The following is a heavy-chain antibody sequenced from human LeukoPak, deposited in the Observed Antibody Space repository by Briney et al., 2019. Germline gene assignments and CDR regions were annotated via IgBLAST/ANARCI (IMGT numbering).Heavy chain of an antibody. D-gene: IGHD2-21*01. J-gene: IGHJ4*02. V-gene: IGHV4-59*01. CDR1: GGSFSSSY. Sequence: PSETLSLTCTVSGGSFSSSYWSWIRQPPGKGLEWIGYIYYSGSTNYNPSLKSRVTISVDTSKNQLSLKLSSVTAADTAVYYCARATAYYCIDQWGQGTLVTVSS. CDR3: ARATAYYCIDQ. CDR2: IYYSGST.